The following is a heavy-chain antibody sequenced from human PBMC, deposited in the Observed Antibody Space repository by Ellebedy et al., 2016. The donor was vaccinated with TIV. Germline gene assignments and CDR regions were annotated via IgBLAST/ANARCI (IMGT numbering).Heavy chain of an antibody. CDR3: ARGGSSGSSDY. CDR2: ISSDGSNK. Sequence: GGSLRLSXVASGFTFRSHGIYWVRQAPGKGLEWVAVISSDGSNKYYADSVKGRFTISRDNSKNTLYLQMNSLRTDDMAVYYCARGGSSGSSDYWGQGTLVTGSS. D-gene: IGHD3-10*01. V-gene: IGHV3-30*03. J-gene: IGHJ4*02. CDR1: GFTFRSHG.